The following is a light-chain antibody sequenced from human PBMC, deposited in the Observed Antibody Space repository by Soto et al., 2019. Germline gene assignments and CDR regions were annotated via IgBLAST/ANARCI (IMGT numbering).Light chain of an antibody. CDR2: GAS. J-gene: IGKJ1*01. CDR3: QQYGSSLWT. Sequence: EIVLTQSPGTLSLSPWERATLSCRASQSVSSSYLAWYQQKPGQAPRLLIYGASSRATGIPDRFSGSGSGTDFTLTISRLEPEGFAVYYCQQYGSSLWTFGQGTKVEIK. CDR1: QSVSSSY. V-gene: IGKV3-20*01.